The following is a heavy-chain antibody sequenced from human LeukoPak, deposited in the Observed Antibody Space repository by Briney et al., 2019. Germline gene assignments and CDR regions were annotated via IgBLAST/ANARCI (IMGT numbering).Heavy chain of an antibody. D-gene: IGHD6-6*01. CDR1: GGSFSGYY. Sequence: SETLSLTCAVYGGSFSGYYWSWIRQPPGEGVEWIGEINHSGSTNYNPSLKSRVTISVDTSKNQFSLKLSSVTAADTAVYYCARAQNRVQQGISSFDPWGQGTLVTVSS. V-gene: IGHV4-34*01. CDR2: INHSGST. J-gene: IGHJ5*02. CDR3: ARAQNRVQQGISSFDP.